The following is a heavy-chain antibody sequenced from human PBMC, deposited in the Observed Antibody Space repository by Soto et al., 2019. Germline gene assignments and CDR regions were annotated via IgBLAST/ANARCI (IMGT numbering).Heavy chain of an antibody. D-gene: IGHD1-1*01. J-gene: IGHJ4*02. CDR2: INHDGTST. Sequence: PGGSLRLSCAASGFTFSGYWMHWVRQAPGKGPVWVSRINHDGTSTNYGDSVKGRFTISRDNAKNTLYLQMNSLRAEDTAVYYCSRAASNWAIDYWGQGTLVTVSS. CDR1: GFTFSGYW. V-gene: IGHV3-74*01. CDR3: SRAASNWAIDY.